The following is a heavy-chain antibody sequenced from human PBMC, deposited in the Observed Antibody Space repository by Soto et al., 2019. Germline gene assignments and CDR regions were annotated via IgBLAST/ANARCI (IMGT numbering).Heavy chain of an antibody. CDR1: GGSFSGYY. CDR2: INHSGST. J-gene: IGHJ5*02. CDR3: ARSWGVYCSTIRCYRPWLDP. Sequence: SETLSITCAVYGGSFSGYYWSWIRQPPGKGLEWIGEINHSGSTNYNPSLKSRVTISVDTSKNQFSLKLSSVTAADTAVYYCARSWGVYCSTIRCYRPWLDPWGQGTLVTVSS. D-gene: IGHD2-2*01. V-gene: IGHV4-34*01.